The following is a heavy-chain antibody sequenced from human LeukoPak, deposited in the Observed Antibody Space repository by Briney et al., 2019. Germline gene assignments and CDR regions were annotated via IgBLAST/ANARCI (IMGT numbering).Heavy chain of an antibody. CDR3: APRGNYYDSSGYYSSNNWFDP. CDR2: INHSGST. D-gene: IGHD3-22*01. V-gene: IGHV4-34*01. J-gene: IGHJ5*02. CDR1: GGSFSGYY. Sequence: PSETLSLTCAVYGGSFSGYYWSWIRQPPGKGLEWIGEINHSGSTNYNPSLKSRVTISVDTSKNQFSLKLSSVTAADTAVYYCAPRGNYYDSSGYYSSNNWFDPWGQGTLVTVSS.